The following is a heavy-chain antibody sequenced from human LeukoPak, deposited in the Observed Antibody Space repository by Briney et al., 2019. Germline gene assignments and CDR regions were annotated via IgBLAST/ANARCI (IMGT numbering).Heavy chain of an antibody. CDR3: AKAYSSGWYRLGYGMDV. J-gene: IGHJ6*02. CDR1: GFTFSSYA. V-gene: IGHV3-23*01. Sequence: PGGSLRLSCAASGFTFSSYAMSWVRQAPGKGPEWVSAISGSGGSTYYADSVKGRFTISRDNSKNTLYLQMNSLRAEDTAVYYCAKAYSSGWYRLGYGMDVWGQGTTVTVSS. D-gene: IGHD6-19*01. CDR2: ISGSGGST.